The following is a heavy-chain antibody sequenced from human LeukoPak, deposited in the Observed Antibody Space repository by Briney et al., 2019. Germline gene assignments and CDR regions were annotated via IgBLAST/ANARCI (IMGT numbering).Heavy chain of an antibody. CDR3: ARENNDYGGKKAFDY. J-gene: IGHJ4*02. CDR2: IHYRGNT. CDR1: GGSSRSGDYF. D-gene: IGHD4-23*01. Sequence: SETLSLTCAVSGGSSRSGDYFWSWIRQPPGKGLEWIGHIHYRGNTYYNPSLKSRVSISVDTYKNQFALKLSSMTAEETAVYYCARENNDYGGKKAFDYWGQGILVT. V-gene: IGHV4-30-4*01.